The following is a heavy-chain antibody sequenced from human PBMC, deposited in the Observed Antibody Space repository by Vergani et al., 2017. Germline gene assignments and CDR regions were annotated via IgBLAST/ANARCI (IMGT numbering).Heavy chain of an antibody. CDR1: GGSFSGYY. D-gene: IGHD6-6*01. CDR3: ASLGGYSSSSPTYYYYMDV. V-gene: IGHV4-34*01. CDR2: INHSGST. J-gene: IGHJ6*03. Sequence: QVQLQQWGAGLLKPSETLSLTCAVYGGSFSGYYWSWIRQPPGKGLEWIGEINHSGSTNYNPSLKSLVPISVATSKNQFSLKLSSVTAADTAVYYCASLGGYSSSSPTYYYYMDVWGKGTTVTVSS.